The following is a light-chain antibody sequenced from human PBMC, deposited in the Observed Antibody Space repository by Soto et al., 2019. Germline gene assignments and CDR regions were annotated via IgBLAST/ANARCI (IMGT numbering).Light chain of an antibody. J-gene: IGKJ1*01. CDR1: QNIRSR. V-gene: IGKV1-5*01. Sequence: SAYIGGRRTINYRASQNIRSRLAWFQQKPGKAPKLLIYDASSLESGVPQRFSGSGSGTEFTLTISSLQTDEFSTYYCQQYHSDWPFGEGTKVDIK. CDR3: QQYHSDWP. CDR2: DAS.